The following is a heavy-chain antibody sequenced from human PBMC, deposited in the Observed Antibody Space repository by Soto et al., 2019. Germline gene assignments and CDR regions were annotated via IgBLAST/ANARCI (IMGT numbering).Heavy chain of an antibody. Sequence: QVQLVQSGAEVKKPGASVKVSCKASGYTFTSYDINWVRQATGQGLERMGWMNPNSGNTGYAQKFQGRVTMTRNTSISTAYMELSSLRSEETAVYYCARVRPDYDILTGYFDYWGQGTLVTVSS. V-gene: IGHV1-8*01. D-gene: IGHD3-9*01. CDR2: MNPNSGNT. J-gene: IGHJ4*02. CDR1: GYTFTSYD. CDR3: ARVRPDYDILTGYFDY.